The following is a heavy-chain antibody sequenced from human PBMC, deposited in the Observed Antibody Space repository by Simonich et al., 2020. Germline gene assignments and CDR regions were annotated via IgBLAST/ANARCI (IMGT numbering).Heavy chain of an antibody. Sequence: QVQLVQSGAEVKKPGASVKVSCKASGYTFTSYGISWVRQAPGQGLEWMGWISAYKGNTNYAQKLQGRVNMTTDTSTSTAYMGLRSLRSDDTAVYYWARASRGTWWYYYFDYWGQGTLVTVSS. CDR3: ARASRGTWWYYYFDY. D-gene: IGHD2-15*01. J-gene: IGHJ4*02. V-gene: IGHV1-18*01. CDR1: GYTFTSYG. CDR2: ISAYKGNT.